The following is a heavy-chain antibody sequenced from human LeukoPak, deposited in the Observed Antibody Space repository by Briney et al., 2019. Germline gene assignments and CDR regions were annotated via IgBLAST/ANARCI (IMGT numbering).Heavy chain of an antibody. V-gene: IGHV3-20*04. CDR1: GFTFDDYG. D-gene: IGHD4-17*01. Sequence: GGSLRLSCAASGFTFDDYGMSWVRQAPGKGLEWVSGINWNGGSTTYADSVKGRFTISRDNAKNSLYLQMSSLRAEDTAVYYCARGGYETTVTTETDYFDYWGQGTLVTVSS. CDR2: INWNGGST. CDR3: ARGGYETTVTTETDYFDY. J-gene: IGHJ4*02.